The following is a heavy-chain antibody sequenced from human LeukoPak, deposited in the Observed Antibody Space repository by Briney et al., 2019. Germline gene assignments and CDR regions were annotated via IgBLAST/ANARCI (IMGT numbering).Heavy chain of an antibody. CDR3: AKDLFVVVVITNAWDY. V-gene: IGHV3-23*01. J-gene: IGHJ4*02. Sequence: GGSLSLSCAASGFTFSSYAMSWVRQAPGKGLEWVSAISGSGGSTYYADSVKGRFTISRDNSKNTLYLQMNSLRAEDTAVYYCAKDLFVVVVITNAWDYWGQGTLVTVSS. D-gene: IGHD3-22*01. CDR1: GFTFSSYA. CDR2: ISGSGGST.